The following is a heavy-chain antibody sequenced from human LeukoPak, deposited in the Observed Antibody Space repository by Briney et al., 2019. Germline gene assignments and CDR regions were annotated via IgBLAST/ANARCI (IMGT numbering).Heavy chain of an antibody. CDR1: GGSISSSSYY. CDR3: ARTYSSSLSGYNWFDP. CDR2: IYYSGST. Sequence: SETLSLTCTVSGGSISSSSYYWGWIRQPPGKGLEWIGSIYYSGSTYYNPSLKSRVTISVDTSKNQFSLKLSSVTAADTAVYYCARTYSSSLSGYNWFDPWGQGTLVTVSS. D-gene: IGHD6-6*01. V-gene: IGHV4-39*07. J-gene: IGHJ5*02.